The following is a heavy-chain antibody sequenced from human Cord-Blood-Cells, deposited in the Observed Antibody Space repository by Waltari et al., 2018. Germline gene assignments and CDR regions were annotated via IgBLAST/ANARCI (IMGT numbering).Heavy chain of an antibody. Sequence: EVQLVESGGGLVQPGGSLRLSCAASGFTFSSYWMSWVRQAPGKGLGWGANIKQDGSGKSYVDSVKGRFTISGDNAKNSLYLQMNVLGAEDTAVYYCARGGGADYWGQGTLVTVSS. CDR2: IKQDGSGK. CDR3: ARGGGADY. D-gene: IGHD3-16*01. J-gene: IGHJ4*02. V-gene: IGHV3-7*04. CDR1: GFTFSSYW.